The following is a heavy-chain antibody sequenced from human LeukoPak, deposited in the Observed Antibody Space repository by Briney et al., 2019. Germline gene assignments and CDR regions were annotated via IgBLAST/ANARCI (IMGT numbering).Heavy chain of an antibody. CDR2: IYYSGST. V-gene: IGHV4-31*03. Sequence: SETLSLTCTVSGGSISSGGYYWSWIRQHPGKGLEWIGYIYYSGSTYYNPSLKSRVTISVDTSKNQFSLKLSSVTAADTAVYYCATSTRGAGYFDYWGQETLVTVSS. CDR3: ATSTRGAGYFDY. CDR1: GGSISSGGYY. J-gene: IGHJ4*02. D-gene: IGHD6-19*01.